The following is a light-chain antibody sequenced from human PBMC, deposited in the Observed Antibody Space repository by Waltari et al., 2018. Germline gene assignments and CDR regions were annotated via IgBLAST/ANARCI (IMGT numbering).Light chain of an antibody. Sequence: DIDMTQSPSSLSASVGDRVTITCRASQSISGYLHWYQQKPGRAPRLLIFAASHLQSGVPSRVSGSGSGTDFTLTISSLQPEDFATYYCQQSFNRPPTFGGGTKVEVK. J-gene: IGKJ4*01. V-gene: IGKV1-39*01. CDR1: QSISGY. CDR3: QQSFNRPPT. CDR2: AAS.